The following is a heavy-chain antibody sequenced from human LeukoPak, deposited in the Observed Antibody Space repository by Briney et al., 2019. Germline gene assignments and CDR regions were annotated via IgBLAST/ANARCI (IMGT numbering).Heavy chain of an antibody. CDR2: IYHSGST. J-gene: IGHJ5*02. D-gene: IGHD3-10*01. Sequence: PSQTLSLTCAVSGGSVSYSGYSWSWIRQPPGKGLEWIGNIYHSGSTDYNPSLKSRVTISVDRSKNQFSLKLTSVTAADTAVYFCAIGSQVTMVRGIIVTYGFDPWGQGTQVTVSS. V-gene: IGHV4-30-2*01. CDR3: AIGSQVTMVRGIIVTYGFDP. CDR1: GGSVSYSGYS.